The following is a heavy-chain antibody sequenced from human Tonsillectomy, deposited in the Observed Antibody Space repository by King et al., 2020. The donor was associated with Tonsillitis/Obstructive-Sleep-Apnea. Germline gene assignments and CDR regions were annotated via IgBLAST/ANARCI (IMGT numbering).Heavy chain of an antibody. J-gene: IGHJ4*02. Sequence: QLQESGPGLVKPSETLSLTCIVSGGSVSSGHYFWNWVRQPPGRGLEWIGGISYSGSTSCSPSLESRVTISVDTSKNHFALNVTSVTAADAAVYYCVRSHGAYWGQGILVTVSS. CDR2: ISYSGST. V-gene: IGHV4-61*03. CDR1: GGSVSSGHYF. D-gene: IGHD3-16*01. CDR3: VRSHGAY.